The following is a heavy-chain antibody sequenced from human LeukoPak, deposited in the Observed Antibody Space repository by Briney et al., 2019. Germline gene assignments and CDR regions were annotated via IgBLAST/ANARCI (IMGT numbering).Heavy chain of an antibody. J-gene: IGHJ4*02. D-gene: IGHD6-13*01. CDR1: GFTFSNAW. V-gene: IGHV3-15*01. CDR3: TSTAAAEGGLFDY. CDR2: IKSKTDGGTT. Sequence: GGSLRLSCAASGFTFSNAWMSWVRQAPGKGLEWVGRIKSKTDGGTTDYAAPVKGRFTISRDDSKNTLYLQMNSLKTEDTAVYYCTSTAAAEGGLFDYWGQGTLVTVSS.